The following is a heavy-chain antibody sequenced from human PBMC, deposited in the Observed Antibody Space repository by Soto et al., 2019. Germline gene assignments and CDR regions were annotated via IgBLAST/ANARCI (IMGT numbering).Heavy chain of an antibody. D-gene: IGHD6-19*01. CDR2: ISGPGTTT. CDR1: GFTFSDYY. J-gene: IGHJ4*02. CDR3: ARVGFASAWYRQYYFDY. Sequence: GGSLRLSCVASGFTFSDYYMDWIRQAPGKGLEWIAYISGPGTTTVYADSVKGRFTISRDNAKNSLFLQMDSLRAEDTAMYFCARVGFASAWYRQYYFDYWGQGALVTVSS. V-gene: IGHV3-11*01.